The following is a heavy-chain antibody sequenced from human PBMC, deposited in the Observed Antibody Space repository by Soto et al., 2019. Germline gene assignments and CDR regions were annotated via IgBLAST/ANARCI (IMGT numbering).Heavy chain of an antibody. V-gene: IGHV1-69*13. CDR1: GGTFSSYA. J-gene: IGHJ5*02. D-gene: IGHD5-12*01. CDR2: IIPIFGTA. CDR3: ARRDGYNWDWFDP. Sequence: SVKVSCKASGGTFSSYAISWVRQAPGQGLEWMGGIIPIFGTANYAQKFQGRVTITADESTSTAYMEMSSLRSEDTAVYYCARRDGYNWDWFDPWGQEPWSPSPQ.